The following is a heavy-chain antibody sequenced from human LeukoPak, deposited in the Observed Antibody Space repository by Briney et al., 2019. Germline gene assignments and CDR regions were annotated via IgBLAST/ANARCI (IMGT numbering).Heavy chain of an antibody. D-gene: IGHD1-7*01. J-gene: IGHJ5*02. Sequence: PGGSLRLSCAASGFTFSSYAMHWVRQAPGKGLEWVAVIWYDGSNKYYADSVKGRFTISRDNSKNTLYLQMNSLRAEDAAVYYCARDSNTGTTPLAWGQGTLVTVSS. CDR2: IWYDGSNK. CDR1: GFTFSSYA. V-gene: IGHV3-33*08. CDR3: ARDSNTGTTPLA.